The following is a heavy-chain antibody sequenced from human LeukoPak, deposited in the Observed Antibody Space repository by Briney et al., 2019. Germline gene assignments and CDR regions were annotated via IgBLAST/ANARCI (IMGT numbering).Heavy chain of an antibody. CDR3: ARDHLVDGSIDY. D-gene: IGHD2-8*02. J-gene: IGHJ4*02. CDR1: GFTFSSYW. V-gene: IGHV3-74*01. Sequence: GGSLRLSCAASGFTFSSYWMHWVRQAPGKGLVWVSRLNTDGIMTTYADSVKGRFTISRDNAKNTLYLQMNSLRVEDTAVYYCARDHLVDGSIDYWGQGTLVTVSS. CDR2: LNTDGIMT.